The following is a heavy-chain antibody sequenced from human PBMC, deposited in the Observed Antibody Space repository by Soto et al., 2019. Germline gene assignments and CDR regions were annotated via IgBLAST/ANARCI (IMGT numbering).Heavy chain of an antibody. Sequence: GGSLRLSCAASGFTFSSYSMNWVRQAPGKGLEWVSSISSSSSYIYYADSVKGRFTISRDNAKNSLYLQMNSLRAEDTAVYYCASHHRPNWGFFLFDYWGQGTLVTVSS. CDR2: ISSSSSYI. D-gene: IGHD7-27*01. J-gene: IGHJ4*02. V-gene: IGHV3-21*01. CDR1: GFTFSSYS. CDR3: ASHHRPNWGFFLFDY.